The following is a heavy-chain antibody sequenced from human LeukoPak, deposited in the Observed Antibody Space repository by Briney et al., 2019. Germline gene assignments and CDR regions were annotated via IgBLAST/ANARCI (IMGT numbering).Heavy chain of an antibody. V-gene: IGHV4-61*01. D-gene: IGHD2-15*01. Sequence: SETLSLTCTVSGGSVSSGSYYWNWIRQPPGKGLEWIGYIFYSESTNYNPSLKSRVTISLDTSKNQFSLKLSSVTAADTAVYYCAREVSTGVLGVVLTNWGQGTLVTVSS. CDR1: GGSVSSGSYY. CDR3: AREVSTGVLGVVLTN. CDR2: IFYSEST. J-gene: IGHJ4*02.